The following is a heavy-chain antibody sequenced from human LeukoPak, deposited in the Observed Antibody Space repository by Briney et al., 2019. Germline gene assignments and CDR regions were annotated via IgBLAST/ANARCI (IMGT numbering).Heavy chain of an antibody. CDR2: ISGSGGST. D-gene: IGHD3-10*02. CDR3: ANHPTFGELWIYYFDY. V-gene: IGHV3-23*01. CDR1: GFTFSSYA. Sequence: GGSLRLSCAASGFTFSSYAMSWVRQAPGKGLEWVSAISGSGGSTYYADSVKGRFTISRDNSKNTLYLQMNSLRAEDTAVYYCANHPTFGELWIYYFDYWGQGTLVTVSS. J-gene: IGHJ4*02.